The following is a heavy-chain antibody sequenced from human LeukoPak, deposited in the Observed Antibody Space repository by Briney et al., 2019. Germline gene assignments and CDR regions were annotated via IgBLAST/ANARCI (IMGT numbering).Heavy chain of an antibody. J-gene: IGHJ4*02. Sequence: GESLKISCKSSGYSFTSYWIGWVRQMPGKGLEWMGIIYGGDSETRYSPSLQGQVTISADKSISTAYLQWRSLKASDTAMYYCARTTTYSSGWYGAYWGQGTLVTVSS. CDR2: IYGGDSET. CDR1: GYSFTSYW. D-gene: IGHD6-19*01. V-gene: IGHV5-51*01. CDR3: ARTTTYSSGWYGAY.